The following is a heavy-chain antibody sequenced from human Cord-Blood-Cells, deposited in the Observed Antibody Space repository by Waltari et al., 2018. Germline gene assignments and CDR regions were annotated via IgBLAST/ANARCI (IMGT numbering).Heavy chain of an antibody. V-gene: IGHV1-8*03. CDR2: MNPNSGNT. Sequence: QVQLVQSGAEVKKPGASVKVSCKASGYTFTRYDITWARQATGQGLGWMGWMNPNSGNTGYAQKFQGRVTITRNTSISTAYMELSSLRSEDTAVYYCAREGQYYYMDVWGKGTTVTVSS. CDR3: AREGQYYYMDV. J-gene: IGHJ6*03. CDR1: GYTFTRYD.